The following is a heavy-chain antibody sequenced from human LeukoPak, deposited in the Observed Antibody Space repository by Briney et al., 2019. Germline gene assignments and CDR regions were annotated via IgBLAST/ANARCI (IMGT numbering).Heavy chain of an antibody. V-gene: IGHV1-2*02. Sequence: GASVKVSCKASGYTFTGYYMHWVRQAPGQGLEWMGWINPNSGGTNYAQKFQGRVTMTRDTSISTAYMELSRLRSDDTAVYYCARGVFGFLEWNHNWFDPWGQGTLVTVSS. D-gene: IGHD3-3*01. J-gene: IGHJ5*02. CDR3: ARGVFGFLEWNHNWFDP. CDR2: INPNSGGT. CDR1: GYTFTGYY.